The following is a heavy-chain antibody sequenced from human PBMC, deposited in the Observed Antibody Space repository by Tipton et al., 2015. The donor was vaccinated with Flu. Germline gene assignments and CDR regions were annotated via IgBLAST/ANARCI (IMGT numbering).Heavy chain of an antibody. CDR1: GGSISSGSYY. J-gene: IGHJ4*02. CDR2: IYTSGST. Sequence: TLSLTCNVSGGSISSGSYYWSWIRQPAGKGLEWIGRIYTSGSTNYNPSLKSRVTISVDTSKNQFSLKLSSVTAADTAVYYCARAAAVALDYWGQGMLATVSS. D-gene: IGHD6-19*01. V-gene: IGHV4-61*02. CDR3: ARAAAVALDY.